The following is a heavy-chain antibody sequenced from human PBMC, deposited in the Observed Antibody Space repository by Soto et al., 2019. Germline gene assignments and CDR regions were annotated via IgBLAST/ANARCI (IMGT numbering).Heavy chain of an antibody. D-gene: IGHD2-15*01. CDR3: ARGYCSGGSCYVFDF. V-gene: IGHV3-53*01. CDR1: GISVNNNY. CDR2: LYSNGGT. J-gene: IGHJ4*02. Sequence: LRLSCAASGISVNNNYMSWVRQAPGKGLEWVSVLYSNGGTHYADSLKGRFTISRDTSRNTVFLNMSSLRPEDTAVYYCARGYCSGGSCYVFDFWGQGTKVTVSS.